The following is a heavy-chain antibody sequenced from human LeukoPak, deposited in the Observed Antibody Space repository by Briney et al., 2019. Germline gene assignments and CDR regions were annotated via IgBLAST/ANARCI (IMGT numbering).Heavy chain of an antibody. J-gene: IGHJ5*02. CDR2: INPNSGGT. V-gene: IGHV1-2*02. Sequence: ASVKVSCKASGYTFTGYYMHWVRQAPGQGLEWMGWINPNSGGTNYAQKFQGRVTMTRDTSISTAYMELSRLRSDDTAVYYCARTYYDFWGGYQPSNWFDPWGQGTLVTVSS. D-gene: IGHD3-3*01. CDR1: GYTFTGYY. CDR3: ARTYYDFWGGYQPSNWFDP.